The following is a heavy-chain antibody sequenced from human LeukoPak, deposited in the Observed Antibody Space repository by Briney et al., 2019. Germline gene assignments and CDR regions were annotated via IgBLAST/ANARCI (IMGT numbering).Heavy chain of an antibody. CDR2: ISPNSGCT. D-gene: IGHD3-22*01. J-gene: IGHJ6*02. Sequence: GVSVTVSYKPSGYTFTHHYMHWVRQAPGPGLEGMGWISPNSGCTNYVQKFQGRVTTTRDTSISTAYMELSRLRSDDTAVYYWARDYDSSGNYGMDVWGQGTTVTVSS. CDR1: GYTFTHHY. V-gene: IGHV1-2*02. CDR3: ARDYDSSGNYGMDV.